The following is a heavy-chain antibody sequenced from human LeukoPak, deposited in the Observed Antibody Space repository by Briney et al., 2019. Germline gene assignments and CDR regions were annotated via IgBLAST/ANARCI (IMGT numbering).Heavy chain of an antibody. D-gene: IGHD5-18*01. CDR3: AGATNVDTAMNY. CDR2: IILIFGTA. J-gene: IGHJ4*02. CDR1: GGTFSSYA. V-gene: IGHV1-69*13. Sequence: AVKVSCNASGGTFSSYAISWVRQAPGQGLEWMGEIILIFGTANYAQKFQGRVTITADEHTSTAYMELSSLRSEDTAVYYCAGATNVDTAMNYWGQGTLVTVSS.